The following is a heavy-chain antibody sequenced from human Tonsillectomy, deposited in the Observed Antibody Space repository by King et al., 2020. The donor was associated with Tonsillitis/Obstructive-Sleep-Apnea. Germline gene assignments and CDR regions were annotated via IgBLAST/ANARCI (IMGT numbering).Heavy chain of an antibody. CDR1: GGSISSSRYY. Sequence: LQLQESGPGLVKPSETLSLSCIVSGGSISSSRYYWGWIRQPPGKGLEWIGTIYYNGDTYYHPSLKSRVTVSIDTSENQFSLKLTSETAADTAVYYCASHAPDIDHYYYYMDGWGKGTTVTVSS. V-gene: IGHV4-39*01. CDR2: IYYNGDT. J-gene: IGHJ6*03. CDR3: ASHAPDIDHYYYYMDG. D-gene: IGHD2-15*01.